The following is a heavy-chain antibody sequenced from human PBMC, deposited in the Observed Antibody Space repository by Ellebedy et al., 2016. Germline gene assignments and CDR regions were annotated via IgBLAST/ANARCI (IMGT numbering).Heavy chain of an antibody. Sequence: SETLSLTCTVSGGSISSSSYYWGWIRQPPGKGLEWIGSIYYSGSTYYNPSLKSRVTISVDTSKNQFSLKLSSVTAADTAVYYCARGDYYGSAYPWFDPWGQGTLVTVSS. CDR2: IYYSGST. D-gene: IGHD3-10*01. J-gene: IGHJ5*02. V-gene: IGHV4-39*01. CDR3: ARGDYYGSAYPWFDP. CDR1: GGSISSSSYY.